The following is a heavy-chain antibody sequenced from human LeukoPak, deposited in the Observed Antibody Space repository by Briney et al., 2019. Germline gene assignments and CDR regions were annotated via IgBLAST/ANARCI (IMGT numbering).Heavy chain of an antibody. CDR1: GHTLTELS. V-gene: IGHV1-24*01. CDR3: ATGYYDSSGYFYLLAFDI. D-gene: IGHD3-22*01. J-gene: IGHJ3*02. CDR2: FDPEDVET. Sequence: ASVTVSCKVSGHTLTELSMHWVRQAPGKGLEWMGGFDPEDVETIYAQKFQGRVTMTEDTSTDTTYMELSSLRSEDTAVYYCATGYYDSSGYFYLLAFDIWGQGTMVTVSS.